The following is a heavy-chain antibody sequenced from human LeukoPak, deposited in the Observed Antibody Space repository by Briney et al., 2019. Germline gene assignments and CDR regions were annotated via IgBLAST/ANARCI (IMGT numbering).Heavy chain of an antibody. J-gene: IGHJ6*03. V-gene: IGHV3-33*01. CDR1: GFTFSSYG. Sequence: PGRSLRLSCAASGFTFSSYGMHWVRQAPGKGLEWVAVIWYDGSNKYYADSVKGRFTISRDNSKNTLYLQMNSLRAEDTAVYYCARGYCSGTSCLGMDVWGKGTTVTVSS. CDR3: ARGYCSGTSCLGMDV. CDR2: IWYDGSNK. D-gene: IGHD2-2*01.